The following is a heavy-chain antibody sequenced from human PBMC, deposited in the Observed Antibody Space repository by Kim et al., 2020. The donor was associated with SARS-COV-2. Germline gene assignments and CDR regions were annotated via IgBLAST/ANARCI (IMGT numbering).Heavy chain of an antibody. J-gene: IGHJ6*02. V-gene: IGHV4-59*01. CDR2: IYYSGST. CDR1: GGSISGYY. D-gene: IGHD6-19*01. Sequence: SETLSLTCTVSGGSISGYYWSWIRQPPGKGLEWIGYIYYSGSTNYNPSLKSRVTTSVDTSKNQFSLKLSSVTAADTAVYYCARVESARYSSGWYYYYYSMDVWGQGTTVTVSS. CDR3: ARVESARYSSGWYYYYYSMDV.